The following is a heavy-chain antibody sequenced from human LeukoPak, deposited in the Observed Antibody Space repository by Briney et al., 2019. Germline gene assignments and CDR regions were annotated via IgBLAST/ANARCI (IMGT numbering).Heavy chain of an antibody. J-gene: IGHJ4*02. Sequence: PSETLSLTCTVSGGSISSSSYYWGWIRQPPGKGLEWIGSIYYSGSTYYNPSLKSRVTISVDTSKNQFSLKLSSVTAADTAVYYCAVSGSYSVLWSYWGQGTLVTVSS. CDR2: IYYSGST. CDR3: AVSGSYSVLWSY. CDR1: GGSISSSSYY. D-gene: IGHD1-26*01. V-gene: IGHV4-39*01.